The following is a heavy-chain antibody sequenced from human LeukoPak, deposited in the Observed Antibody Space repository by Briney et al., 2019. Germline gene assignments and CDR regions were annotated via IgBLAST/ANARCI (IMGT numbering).Heavy chain of an antibody. Sequence: SVKVSCKASGGTFSSYAISWVRQAPGQGLEWMGGIIPIFGTANYAQKFQGRVTITADKSTSTAYMELSSLRSEDTAVYYCAAAGSGWYYFDYWGQGTLVAVSS. CDR2: IIPIFGTA. D-gene: IGHD6-19*01. CDR1: GGTFSSYA. V-gene: IGHV1-69*06. CDR3: AAAGSGWYYFDY. J-gene: IGHJ4*02.